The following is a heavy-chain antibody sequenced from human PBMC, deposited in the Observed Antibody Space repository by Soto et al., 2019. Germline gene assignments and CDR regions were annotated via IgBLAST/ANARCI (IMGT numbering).Heavy chain of an antibody. D-gene: IGHD1-26*01. Sequence: QVQLQESGPGLVKPSQTLSLTCTVSGGSISSGGYYWSWIRQHPGKGLEWIGYIYYSGSTYYNPSLRSRVTISVDTSKNQFSLKLSSVTAADTAVYYCARGEWELLSSSWFDPWGQGTLVTVSS. J-gene: IGHJ5*02. CDR3: ARGEWELLSSSWFDP. CDR1: GGSISSGGYY. CDR2: IYYSGST. V-gene: IGHV4-31*03.